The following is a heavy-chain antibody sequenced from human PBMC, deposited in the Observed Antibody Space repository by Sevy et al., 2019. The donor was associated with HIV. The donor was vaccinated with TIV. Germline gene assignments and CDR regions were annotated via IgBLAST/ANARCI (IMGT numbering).Heavy chain of an antibody. J-gene: IGHJ3*02. V-gene: IGHV1-46*01. D-gene: IGHD6-13*01. CDR2: INPSGGST. CDR1: GYTFTTYY. Sequence: ASVKVSCKASGYTFTTYYMHWVRQAPGQGLEWMGIINPSGGSTSYAQKFQGRVTMTRDTSTSTVYMELSSLRSEDTAVYYCARDHTVIGSSYCGAFDIWGQGTMVTVSS. CDR3: ARDHTVIGSSYCGAFDI.